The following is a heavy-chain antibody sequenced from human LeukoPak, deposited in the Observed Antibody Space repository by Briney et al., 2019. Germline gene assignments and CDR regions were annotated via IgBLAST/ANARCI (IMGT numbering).Heavy chain of an antibody. CDR2: IYSGGST. CDR1: GFTVSSNY. V-gene: IGHV3-66*01. J-gene: IGHJ6*02. Sequence: GGSRTLSCAASGFTVSSNYMSWVRQAPGKGLEWASVIYSGGSTYYADSVKGRFTLSRDNSKNTLYLQMNSLRAEETAVYYCARGSVTTGPFGMHVWGHGTTVTVSS. D-gene: IGHD5-18*01. CDR3: ARGSVTTGPFGMHV.